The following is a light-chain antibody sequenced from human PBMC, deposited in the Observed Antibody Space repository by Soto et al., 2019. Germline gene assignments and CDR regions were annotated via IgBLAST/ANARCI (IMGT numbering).Light chain of an antibody. CDR3: QAWDSSTVV. CDR2: QDS. J-gene: IGLJ2*01. CDR1: KLGDKY. V-gene: IGLV3-1*01. Sequence: SYELTRPPSVSVSPGQTASITCSGDKLGDKYACWYQQKPGQSPVLVIYQDSKRPSGIPERFSGSNSGNTATLTISGTQAMEEADYYCQAWDSSTVVFGAGTMVTVL.